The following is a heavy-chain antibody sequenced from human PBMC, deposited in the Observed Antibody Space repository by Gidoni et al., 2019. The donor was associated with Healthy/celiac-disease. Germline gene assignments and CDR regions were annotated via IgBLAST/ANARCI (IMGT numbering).Heavy chain of an antibody. J-gene: IGHJ3*02. V-gene: IGHV4-39*01. CDR2: IYYSGST. CDR3: ARPRSPLIPGGAFDI. CDR1: GGSISSSSYY. D-gene: IGHD3-16*01. Sequence: QLQLQESGPGLVKPSETLSLTCTVSGGSISSSSYYWGWIRQPPGKGLEWIGSIYYSGSTYYNPSLKSRVTISVDTSKNQFSLKLSSVTAADTAVYYCARPRSPLIPGGAFDIWGQGTMVTVSS.